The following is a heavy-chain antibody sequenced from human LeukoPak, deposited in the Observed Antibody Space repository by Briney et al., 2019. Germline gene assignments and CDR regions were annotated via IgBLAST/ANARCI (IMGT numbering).Heavy chain of an antibody. CDR3: AKGSRGSRPYYFDY. V-gene: IGHV3-23*01. CDR2: ISGSGGST. J-gene: IGHJ4*02. D-gene: IGHD3-16*01. CDR1: GFTFSSYA. Sequence: PGGSLRLSCAASGFTFSSYAMSWVRQAPGKGLEWVSAISGSGGSTYYADSVKGRFTISRDSSKNTLDLQMNSLRAEDTAIYYCAKGSRGSRPYYFDYWGQGTLVTVSS.